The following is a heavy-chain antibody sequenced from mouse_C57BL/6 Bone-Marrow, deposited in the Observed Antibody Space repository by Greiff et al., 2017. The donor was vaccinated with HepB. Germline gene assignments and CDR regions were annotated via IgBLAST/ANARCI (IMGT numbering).Heavy chain of an antibody. D-gene: IGHD1-1*02. V-gene: IGHV3-6*01. CDR3: ASYVRGFAY. J-gene: IGHJ3*01. CDR1: GYSITSGYY. CDR2: ISYDGSN. Sequence: EVKLQESGPGLVKPSQSLSLTCSVTGYSITSGYYWNWIRQFPGNKLEWMGYISYDGSNNYNPSLKNRISITRDTSKNQFFLKLNSVTTEDTATYYCASYVRGFAYWGQGTLVTVSA.